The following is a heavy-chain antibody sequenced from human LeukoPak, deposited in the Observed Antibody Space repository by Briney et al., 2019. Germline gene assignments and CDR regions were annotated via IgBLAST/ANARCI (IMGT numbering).Heavy chain of an antibody. D-gene: IGHD3-16*02. CDR2: IYYCGST. Sequence: SETLSLTCTVSGGSISSYYWSWIRQPPPKGLAWIGYIYYCGSTNYNPSLKSRVTISVDTSKNQFSLKLRSVTAADTAVYYCARGPSYYDYVWGGYRSYNFDYWGQGTLVTVSS. V-gene: IGHV4-59*01. CDR1: GGSISSYY. CDR3: ARGPSYYDYVWGGYRSYNFDY. J-gene: IGHJ4*02.